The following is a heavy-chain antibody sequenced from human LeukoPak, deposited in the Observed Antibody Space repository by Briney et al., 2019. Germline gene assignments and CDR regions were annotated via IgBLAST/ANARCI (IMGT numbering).Heavy chain of an antibody. Sequence: RTSETLSLTCAVYGGSFSGYYWSWIRQPPGKGLEWIGEINHSGSTNYNPSLKSRVTISVDTSKNQFSLKLSSVTAADTALYYCARDGYTLYYFDYWGQGTLVTVSS. D-gene: IGHD5-24*01. J-gene: IGHJ4*02. V-gene: IGHV4-34*01. CDR3: ARDGYTLYYFDY. CDR1: GGSFSGYY. CDR2: INHSGST.